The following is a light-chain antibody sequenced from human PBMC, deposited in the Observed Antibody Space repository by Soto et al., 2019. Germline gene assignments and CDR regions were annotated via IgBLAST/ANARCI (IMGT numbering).Light chain of an antibody. V-gene: IGLV2-14*01. CDR3: SSYTRSSTLV. CDR2: DVS. J-gene: IGLJ1*01. Sequence: QSALTQPASVSGSPGQSITISCTGTSSDVGDYNYVSWYQQHPGKAPKVMMYDVSNRPSGVSNRFSGSKSGNTASLTISGLQAEDEADYYCSSYTRSSTLVLGNGTKRTVL. CDR1: SSDVGDYNY.